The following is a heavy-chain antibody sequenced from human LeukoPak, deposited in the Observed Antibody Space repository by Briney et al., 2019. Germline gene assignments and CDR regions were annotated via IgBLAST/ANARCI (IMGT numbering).Heavy chain of an antibody. CDR3: ARVGDLNYFDY. CDR1: GFTFNNYA. J-gene: IGHJ4*02. D-gene: IGHD3-16*01. Sequence: PGGSLRLSCAASGFTFNNYAMHWVRQAPGKGLEYVSAINSDGDRTYYANSVKGRVTISRDNSKNTLYLQMGSLRAEDMAVYYCARVGDLNYFDYWGQGTLVTVSS. V-gene: IGHV3-64*01. CDR2: INSDGDRT.